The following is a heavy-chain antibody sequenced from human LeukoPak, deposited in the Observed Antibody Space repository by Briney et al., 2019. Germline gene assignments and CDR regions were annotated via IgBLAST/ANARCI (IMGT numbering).Heavy chain of an antibody. D-gene: IGHD3-10*01. Sequence: PSETLSLTCTVSGGSVSSGSYYWSWIRQPPGKGLKLIGYIYYSGSAKYNPSLKSRVTISVDTSKNQFSLKLTSVTAADTAVYYCARGFGDWGLSWFDPWGQGTLVTVSS. CDR2: IYYSGSA. J-gene: IGHJ5*02. CDR3: ARGFGDWGLSWFDP. V-gene: IGHV4-61*01. CDR1: GGSVSSGSYY.